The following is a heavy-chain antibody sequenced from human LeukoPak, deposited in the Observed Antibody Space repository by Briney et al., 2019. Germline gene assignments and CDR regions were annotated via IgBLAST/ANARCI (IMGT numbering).Heavy chain of an antibody. Sequence: PSQTLSLTCTVSGGSISSGGYYWSWIRQRPGKGLEWIGYIYYSGSTYYNPSLKSRVTISVDTSKNQFSLKLSSVTAADTAVYYCRSSYYDSSGYYDDYWGQGTLVTVSS. V-gene: IGHV4-31*03. CDR3: RSSYYDSSGYYDDY. CDR2: IYYSGST. CDR1: GGSISSGGYY. J-gene: IGHJ4*02. D-gene: IGHD3-22*01.